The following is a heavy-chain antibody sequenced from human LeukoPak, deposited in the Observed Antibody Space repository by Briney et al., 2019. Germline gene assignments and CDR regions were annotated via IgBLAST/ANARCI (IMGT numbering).Heavy chain of an antibody. D-gene: IGHD4-11*01. CDR2: ISAYNGNT. CDR1: GYTFTSYG. CDR3: ARDQRMTTVTTADY. V-gene: IGHV1-18*01. Sequence: GASVKVSCKASGYTFTSYGISWVRQAPGQGLEWMGWISAYNGNTNYAQKLQGRVTMTTDTSTSTAYMELRSLRSDDTAIYYCARDQRMTTVTTADYWGQGTLVTVSS. J-gene: IGHJ4*02.